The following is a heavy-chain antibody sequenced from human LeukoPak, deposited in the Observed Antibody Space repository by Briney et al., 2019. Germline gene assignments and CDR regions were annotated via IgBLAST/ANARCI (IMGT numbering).Heavy chain of an antibody. D-gene: IGHD2-2*01. V-gene: IGHV4-34*01. J-gene: IGHJ2*01. CDR3: ARTWVVPAAEYWYFDL. CDR2: INHSGST. CDR1: GITLSNYG. Sequence: GSLRLSCAVSGITLSNYGMSWVRQAPGKGLEWIGEINHSGSTNYNPSLKSRVTISVDTSKNQFSLKLSSVTAADTAVYYCARTWVVPAAEYWYFDLWGRGTLVTVSS.